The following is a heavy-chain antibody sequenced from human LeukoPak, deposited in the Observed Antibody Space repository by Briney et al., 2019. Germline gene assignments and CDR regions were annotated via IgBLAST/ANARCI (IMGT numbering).Heavy chain of an antibody. CDR2: IYYSGNT. Sequence: PSETLSLTCTVSGGSISSSSYYWGWIRQPPGKGLEWIGSIYYSGNTYYNPSLKSRVTISVDTSKNQFSLKLSSVTAADTAVYYCARPSIAARDFDYWGQGTLVTVSP. CDR3: ARPSIAARDFDY. J-gene: IGHJ4*02. D-gene: IGHD6-6*01. CDR1: GGSISSSSYY. V-gene: IGHV4-39*01.